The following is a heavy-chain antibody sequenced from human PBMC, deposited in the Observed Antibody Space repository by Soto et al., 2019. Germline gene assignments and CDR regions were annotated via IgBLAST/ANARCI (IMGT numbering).Heavy chain of an antibody. V-gene: IGHV1-69*13. CDR1: RGTFSSYA. D-gene: IGHD6-13*01. CDR3: ARDQRVNYYYGMDV. Sequence: SVKVSCKASRGTFSSYAISWVRQAPGQGLEWMGGIIPIFGTANYAQKFQGRVTITADESTSTAYMELSSLRSEDTAVYYCARDQRVNYYYGMDVWGQGTTVTVSS. CDR2: IIPIFGTA. J-gene: IGHJ6*02.